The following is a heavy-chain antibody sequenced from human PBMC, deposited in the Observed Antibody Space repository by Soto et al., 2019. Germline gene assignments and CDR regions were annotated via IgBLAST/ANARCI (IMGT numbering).Heavy chain of an antibody. V-gene: IGHV1-69*01. CDR3: ARRLGGYSYGYCWFDP. CDR2: IIPIFGTA. Sequence: QVQLVQSGAEVKKPGSSVKVSCKASGGTFSSYAISWVRQAPGQGLEWMGGIIPIFGTANYAQKFQGRVTITADESTSTAYMELRSLRSEDTAVYYCARRLGGYSYGYCWFDPWGQGTLVTVSS. J-gene: IGHJ5*02. D-gene: IGHD5-18*01. CDR1: GGTFSSYA.